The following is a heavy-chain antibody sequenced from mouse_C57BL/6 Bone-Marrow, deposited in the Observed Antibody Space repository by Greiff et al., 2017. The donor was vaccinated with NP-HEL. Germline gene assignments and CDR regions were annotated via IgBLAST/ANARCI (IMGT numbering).Heavy chain of an antibody. J-gene: IGHJ4*01. D-gene: IGHD2-2*01. V-gene: IGHV1-15*01. CDR1: GYTFTDYE. CDR3: ASPIYGYDVGRYAMDY. Sequence: QVQLQQSGAELVRPGASVTLSCKASGYTFTDYEMHWVKQTPVHGLEWIGAIDPETGGTAYNQKFKGKAILTADKSSSTAYMQLSSLTSEDSAVYYCASPIYGYDVGRYAMDYWGQGTSVTVSS. CDR2: IDPETGGT.